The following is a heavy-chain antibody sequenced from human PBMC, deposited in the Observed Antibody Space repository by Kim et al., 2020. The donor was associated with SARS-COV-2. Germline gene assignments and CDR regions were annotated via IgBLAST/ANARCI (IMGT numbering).Heavy chain of an antibody. Sequence: GGSLRLSCAASGFTFGDYAMHWVRQAPGKGLEWVSGISWNSGSIGYADSVKGRFTISRDNAKNSLYLQMNSLRAEDTALYYCAKDRARSLANQFDPWGQGTLVTVSS. J-gene: IGHJ5*02. CDR3: AKDRARSLANQFDP. V-gene: IGHV3-9*01. CDR2: ISWNSGSI. CDR1: GFTFGDYA.